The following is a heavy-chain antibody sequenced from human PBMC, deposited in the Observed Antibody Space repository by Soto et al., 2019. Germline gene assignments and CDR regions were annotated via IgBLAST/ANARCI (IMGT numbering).Heavy chain of an antibody. D-gene: IGHD2-15*01. Sequence: PSETLSLTCAVYGGSFSGYYWSWIRQPPGKGLEWIGEINHSGSTNYNPSLKSRVTISVDTSKNQFSLKLSSVTAADTAVYYCARAPIVVVVAATNGIWFDPWGQGTLVTVYS. J-gene: IGHJ5*02. CDR1: GGSFSGYY. CDR3: ARAPIVVVVAATNGIWFDP. V-gene: IGHV4-34*01. CDR2: INHSGST.